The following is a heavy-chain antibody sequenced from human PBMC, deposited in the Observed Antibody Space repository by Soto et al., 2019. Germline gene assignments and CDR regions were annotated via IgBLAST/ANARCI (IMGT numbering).Heavy chain of an antibody. CDR3: ANYNYYDASGPS. V-gene: IGHV3-30-3*01. Sequence: QVQLVESGGGVVQPGRSLRLSCAASGFTFSSYAMHWVRQAPGKGLEWVAVISYDGSNKYYADSVKGRFTISRDNSKNTLYLQMNSLRAEDTAVYYCANYNYYDASGPSWGQGTLVTVSS. J-gene: IGHJ5*02. D-gene: IGHD3-22*01. CDR1: GFTFSSYA. CDR2: ISYDGSNK.